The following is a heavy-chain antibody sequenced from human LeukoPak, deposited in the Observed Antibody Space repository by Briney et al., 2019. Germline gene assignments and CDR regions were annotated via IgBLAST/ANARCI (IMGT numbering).Heavy chain of an antibody. V-gene: IGHV3-23*01. CDR1: GFTFSSYS. D-gene: IGHD6-19*01. CDR2: ISGSGGST. CDR3: AKPLTSYSSGWYGY. Sequence: GGSLRLSCAASGFTFSSYSMNWVRQAPGKGLEWVSAISGSGGSTYYADSVKGRFTISRDNSKNTLYLQMNSLSAEDTAVYYCAKPLTSYSSGWYGYWGQGTLVTVSS. J-gene: IGHJ4*02.